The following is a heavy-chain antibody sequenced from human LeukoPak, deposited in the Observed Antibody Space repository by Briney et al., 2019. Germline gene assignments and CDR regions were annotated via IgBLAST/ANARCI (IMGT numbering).Heavy chain of an antibody. V-gene: IGHV1-69*04. J-gene: IGHJ6*02. CDR1: GGTFSSYA. D-gene: IGHD2-2*01. Sequence: GASVKVSCKASGGTFSSYAISWVRQAPGQGLEWMGRIIPILGIANYAQKFQGRVTITADKSTSTAYMELSSLRSEDTAVYYCARGLIVVVPAATSSSSQAEYYYYGMDVWGQGTTVTVSS. CDR2: IIPILGIA. CDR3: ARGLIVVVPAATSSSSQAEYYYYGMDV.